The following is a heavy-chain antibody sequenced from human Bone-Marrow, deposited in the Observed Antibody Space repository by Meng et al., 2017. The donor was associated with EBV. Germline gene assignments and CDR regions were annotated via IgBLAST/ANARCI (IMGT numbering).Heavy chain of an antibody. CDR3: ASESGRGYTPDY. CDR1: GGSFGSYG. D-gene: IGHD3-10*01. V-gene: IGHV1-69*17. J-gene: IGHJ4*02. Sequence: QSGAEMKKPGSSVKISCRASGGSFGSYGITWIRQAPGQGLEWMGGLIPMYGVINPALKFKDRITISADKSTGVVYMELSSLRSEDTAVYYCASESGRGYTPDYWGQGTLVTVSS. CDR2: LIPMYGVI.